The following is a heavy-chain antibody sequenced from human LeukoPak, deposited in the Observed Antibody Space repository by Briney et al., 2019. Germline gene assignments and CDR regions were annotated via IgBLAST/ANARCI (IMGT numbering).Heavy chain of an antibody. CDR2: ISGNGGST. CDR1: GFTVSSKY. J-gene: IGHJ1*01. V-gene: IGHV3-23*01. CDR3: AKGGPVAADPRYFQH. Sequence: GGSLRLSCAASGFTVSSKYMSWVRQAPGKGLEWVSAISGNGGSTYYADSVEGRFTISRDNSKNTLYLEMNSLRAEDTAVYYCAKGGPVAADPRYFQHWGQGTLVTVSS. D-gene: IGHD6-19*01.